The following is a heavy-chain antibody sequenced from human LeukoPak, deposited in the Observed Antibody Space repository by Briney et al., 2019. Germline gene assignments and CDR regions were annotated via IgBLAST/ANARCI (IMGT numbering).Heavy chain of an antibody. Sequence: SVKVSCKASGGTFSSYAISWVRQAPGQGLEWMGGIIPIFGTANYAQKFQGRVTITADESTSTAYMELSSLRSEDTAVYYCARAELEPLDHYYYYMDVWGKGTTVTVSS. CDR1: GGTFSSYA. J-gene: IGHJ6*03. D-gene: IGHD1-1*01. V-gene: IGHV1-69*01. CDR3: ARAELEPLDHYYYYMDV. CDR2: IIPIFGTA.